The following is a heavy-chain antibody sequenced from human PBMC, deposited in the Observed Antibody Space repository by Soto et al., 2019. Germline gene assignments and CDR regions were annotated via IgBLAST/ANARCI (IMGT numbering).Heavy chain of an antibody. J-gene: IGHJ6*02. CDR3: ARVKYSPPYYYYDGMDV. CDR1: GYTFTSYG. D-gene: IGHD5-18*01. V-gene: IGHV1-18*01. Sequence: QVQLVQSGAEVKKPGASVKVSCKASGYTFTSYGISWVRQAPGQGLEWMGWISAYNGNTNYAQKLQGRVTMTTDTSTSTDYMELRSLRSDGTAGYYCARVKYSPPYYYYDGMDVWGQGTTVTVSS. CDR2: ISAYNGNT.